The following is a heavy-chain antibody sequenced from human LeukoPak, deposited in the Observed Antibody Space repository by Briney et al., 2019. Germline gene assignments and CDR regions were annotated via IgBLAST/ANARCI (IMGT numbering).Heavy chain of an antibody. CDR3: AREGMGTTFSAWFEP. CDR1: GFTFSNYG. J-gene: IGHJ5*02. CDR2: VSSDGSID. Sequence: GGSLRLSCAASGFTFSNYGMHWVRQAPGKGLEWVAVVSSDGSIDYYADSLRGRFTVSRDNSKNTMFLQFNTLRPDDTAVYYCAREGMGTTFSAWFEPWGQGTLVTVSS. D-gene: IGHD1-7*01. V-gene: IGHV3-30*03.